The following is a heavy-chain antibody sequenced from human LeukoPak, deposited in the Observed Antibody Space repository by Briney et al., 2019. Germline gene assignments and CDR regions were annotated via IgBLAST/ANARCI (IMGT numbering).Heavy chain of an antibody. V-gene: IGHV4-59*01. CDR3: ARDSGNYGGDWFDP. J-gene: IGHJ5*02. Sequence: PSETLSLTCTDSGGSLSRYSWTWIRPAPGKGLEWIGNISYTGNTNYNPSLKSRVTMSVDTSKNQFSLNLSAVTAADTALYYCARDSGNYGGDWFDPWGQGTLVTVSS. CDR1: GGSLSRYS. CDR2: ISYTGNT. D-gene: IGHD1-26*01.